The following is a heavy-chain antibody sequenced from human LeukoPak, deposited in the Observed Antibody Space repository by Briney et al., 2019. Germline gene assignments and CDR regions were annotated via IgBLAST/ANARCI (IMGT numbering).Heavy chain of an antibody. CDR2: ISAYNGNT. Sequence: ASVKVSCKASGGTFSSYAISWVRQAPGQGLEWMGWISAYNGNTNYAQKLQGRVTMTTDTSTSTAYMELRSLRSDDTAVYYCARVGSIAANNAFDYWGQGTLVTVSS. J-gene: IGHJ4*02. V-gene: IGHV1-18*01. D-gene: IGHD6-13*01. CDR3: ARVGSIAANNAFDY. CDR1: GGTFSSYA.